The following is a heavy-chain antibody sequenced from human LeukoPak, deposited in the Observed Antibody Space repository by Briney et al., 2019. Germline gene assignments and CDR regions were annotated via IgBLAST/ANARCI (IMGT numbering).Heavy chain of an antibody. CDR3: AAALYSSTWKDDY. Sequence: GTSVKVSCKASGFTFSSSAMQWVRQARGQRLEWIGWIVVASGNTNYAQKFRERVTISRDMSTSTAYMELSSLRSEDTAVYYCAAALYSSTWKDDYWGQGTLVTVSS. CDR1: GFTFSSSA. V-gene: IGHV1-58*02. D-gene: IGHD6-13*01. CDR2: IVVASGNT. J-gene: IGHJ4*02.